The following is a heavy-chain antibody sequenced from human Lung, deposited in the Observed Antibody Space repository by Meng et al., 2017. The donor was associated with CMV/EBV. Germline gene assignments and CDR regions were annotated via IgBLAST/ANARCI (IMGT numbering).Heavy chain of an antibody. CDR2: ISWNSGNI. V-gene: IGHV3-9*01. CDR3: VRDRNYGVYLGSDY. J-gene: IGHJ4*02. Sequence: SXAASGFSFDDHAMHWVRQAPGKGLEWVSGISWNSGNIGYADSVKGQFTISRDNAKNSLYLQMDNLRTEDTALYYCVRDRNYGVYLGSDYWGQGTLVXVSS. CDR1: GFSFDDHA. D-gene: IGHD4-17*01.